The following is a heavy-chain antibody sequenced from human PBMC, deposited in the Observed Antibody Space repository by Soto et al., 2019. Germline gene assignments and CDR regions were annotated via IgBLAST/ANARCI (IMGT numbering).Heavy chain of an antibody. V-gene: IGHV1-69*01. CDR2: IIPMTGTP. D-gene: IGHD1-1*01. J-gene: IGHJ5*02. CDR3: ARGPIFPGATSWLDP. CDR1: GGIFSSFS. Sequence: QVQLVQSGAEVKTPGSSVEVSCKASGGIFSSFSITWVRQVPGHGLEWMGGIIPMTGTPNYAEKFQGRLTLTADASTRTAYLVLSSLKSENTAVYYSARGPIFPGATSWLDPWSKGTVVFVSS.